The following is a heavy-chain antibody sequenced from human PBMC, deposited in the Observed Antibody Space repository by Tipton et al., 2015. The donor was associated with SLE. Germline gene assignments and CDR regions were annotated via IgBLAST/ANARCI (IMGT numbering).Heavy chain of an antibody. CDR3: ARGVAERLGLDF. V-gene: IGHV4-31*03. CDR1: GGSISGGDYY. Sequence: TLSLTCTVSGGSISGGDYYWSWIRQHPGKGLEWIGHVYYSGSTSYNPSLKSRVTMSVDPSKMQFSLNLNSVTAADTALYFCARGVAERLGLDFWGQGSLVTVSS. J-gene: IGHJ4*02. CDR2: VYYSGST. D-gene: IGHD6-19*01.